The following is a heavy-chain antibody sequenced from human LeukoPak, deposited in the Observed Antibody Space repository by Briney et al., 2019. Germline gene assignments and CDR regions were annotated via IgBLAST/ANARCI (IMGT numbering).Heavy chain of an antibody. CDR1: GFTFSSYS. D-gene: IGHD1-26*01. J-gene: IGHJ4*02. CDR2: ISSSSSYI. CDR3: ARDPWGVGATAPSFDY. Sequence: GGSLRLSCAASGFTFSSYSMNWVRQAPGKGLEWVSSISSSSSYIYYADSVKGRFTISRDNAKNSLYLQMNSLRAEDTAVYYCARDPWGVGATAPSFDYWGQGALVTVSS. V-gene: IGHV3-21*01.